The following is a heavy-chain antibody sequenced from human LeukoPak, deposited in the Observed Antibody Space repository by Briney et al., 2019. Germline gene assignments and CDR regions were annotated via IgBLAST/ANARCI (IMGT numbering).Heavy chain of an antibody. Sequence: GGSLRLSCAASGFTFSSYSMNWVRQAPGRGLEWVTNIKPDGTEKYYVDSLKGRFTISRDNAKNSLYLQLNSLRVEDTAVYYCARGGNSSWDYWGQGALVTVSS. D-gene: IGHD6-6*01. CDR3: ARGGNSSWDY. CDR1: GFTFSSYS. V-gene: IGHV3-7*01. J-gene: IGHJ4*02. CDR2: IKPDGTEK.